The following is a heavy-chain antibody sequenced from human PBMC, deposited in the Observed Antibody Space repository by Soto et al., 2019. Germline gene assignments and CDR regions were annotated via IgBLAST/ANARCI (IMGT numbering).Heavy chain of an antibody. Sequence: QVQLQESGPGLVKPSETLSLTCSISGGSSSDYQWNWIRQPPGKGLEWIGDIYYSGRTNYNPSLKSRLTISLDTSTRQFSLRLRSVTAADTAVYYCARMRGLGEISPYLDYWGQGALVTVSS. J-gene: IGHJ4*02. V-gene: IGHV4-59*01. CDR2: IYYSGRT. CDR1: GGSSSDYQ. CDR3: ARMRGLGEISPYLDY. D-gene: IGHD3-16*01.